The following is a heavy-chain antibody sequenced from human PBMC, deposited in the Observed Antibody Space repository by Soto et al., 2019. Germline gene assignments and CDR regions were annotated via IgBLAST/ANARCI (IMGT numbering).Heavy chain of an antibody. V-gene: IGHV3-43*01. CDR1: GFTFDDHN. CDR2: ISWDGDTT. J-gene: IGHJ4*02. Sequence: EVHLVESGGVVVQPGGSLRLSCAASGFTFDDHNMNWVRQAPGKGLEWVSLISWDGDTTYYADSVKGRFTISRDNSNNSLYLQMNALTTEDTALYYCASSQGDSWGQGTLFTVSS. CDR3: ASSQGDS.